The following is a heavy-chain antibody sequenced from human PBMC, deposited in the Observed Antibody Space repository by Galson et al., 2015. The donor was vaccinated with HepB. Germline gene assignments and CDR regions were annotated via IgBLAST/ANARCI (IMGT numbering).Heavy chain of an antibody. Sequence: SLRLSCAASGFTVRSNYISWVRQAPGKGLEWVSIIYSGGSTYYADSVKGRFNVSRDNSKNTVYLQMNSLRAEDTAVYYCARDPLDCSGGSCNAFYGMDVWGQGTTVTVSS. CDR2: IYSGGST. CDR1: GFTVRSNY. D-gene: IGHD2-15*01. J-gene: IGHJ6*02. V-gene: IGHV3-53*01. CDR3: ARDPLDCSGGSCNAFYGMDV.